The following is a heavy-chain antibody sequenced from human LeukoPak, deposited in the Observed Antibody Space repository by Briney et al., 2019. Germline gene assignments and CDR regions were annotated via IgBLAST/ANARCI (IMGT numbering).Heavy chain of an antibody. CDR1: GGTFIGYA. Sequence: SVKVSCKASGGTFIGYAISWVRQAPGQGLEWMGGIIPIFGTANYAQKFQGRVTITADESTSTAYMELSSLRSEDTAVYYCASPEGGYSYGYVYWGQGTLVTVSS. D-gene: IGHD5-18*01. J-gene: IGHJ4*02. CDR2: IIPIFGTA. CDR3: ASPEGGYSYGYVY. V-gene: IGHV1-69*13.